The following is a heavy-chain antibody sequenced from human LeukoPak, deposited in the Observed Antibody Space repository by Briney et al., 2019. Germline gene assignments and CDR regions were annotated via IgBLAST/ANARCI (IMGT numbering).Heavy chain of an antibody. CDR3: ATQTGSRLFIRP. D-gene: IGHD3-9*01. J-gene: IGHJ4*02. Sequence: SETLSLTCTVSGVSISSSNSYWGWIPQPPGKGLDWIISSYYSRNTYYNASLRSQVSISIDTTKYPFSLRLTTVTAADTAEYYCATQTGSRLFIRPGGQGTLVTVSS. CDR2: SYYSRNT. V-gene: IGHV4-39*01. CDR1: GVSISSSNSY.